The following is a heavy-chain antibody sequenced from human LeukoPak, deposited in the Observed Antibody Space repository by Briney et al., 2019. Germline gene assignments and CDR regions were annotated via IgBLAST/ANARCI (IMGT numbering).Heavy chain of an antibody. V-gene: IGHV4-34*01. J-gene: IGHJ6*03. CDR3: AKAVRAKRGYYYYMDV. Sequence: SETLSLTCAVYGGSLSGYYWSWIRQPPGKGLEWIGEINHSGSTNYNPSLKSRVTISVDTSKNQFSLKLSSVTAADTAVYYCAKAVRAKRGYYYYMDVWGKETTVTVSS. CDR1: GGSLSGYY. CDR2: INHSGST. D-gene: IGHD3-10*01.